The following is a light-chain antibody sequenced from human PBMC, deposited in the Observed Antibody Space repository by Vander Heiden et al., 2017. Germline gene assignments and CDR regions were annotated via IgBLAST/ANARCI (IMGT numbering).Light chain of an antibody. J-gene: IGLJ2*01. CDR3: QAWDSSSVV. CDR1: KLGDKY. CDR2: QDS. V-gene: IGLV3-1*01. Sequence: SSELTQPPSVSVSPGQTASITCPGDKLGDKYACWYQQKPGQSHVLVIHQDSKRPSGIPERFSRSNSGNTATLTICGTQAMDEADYYFQAWDSSSVVFGGGTKLTVL.